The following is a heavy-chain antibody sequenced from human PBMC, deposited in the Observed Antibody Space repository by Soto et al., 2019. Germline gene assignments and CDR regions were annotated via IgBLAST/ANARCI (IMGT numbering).Heavy chain of an antibody. D-gene: IGHD3-3*01. CDR2: FDPEDGET. CDR1: GYTLTELS. V-gene: IGHV1-24*01. CDR3: ATSFEQYYDFWSGYPNWFDP. J-gene: IGHJ5*02. Sequence: ASVKVSCKVSGYTLTELSMHWVQQAPGKGLEWMGGFDPEDGETIYAQKFQGRVTMTEDTSTDTAYMELSSLRSEDTAVYYCATSFEQYYDFWSGYPNWFDPWGQGTLVTVSS.